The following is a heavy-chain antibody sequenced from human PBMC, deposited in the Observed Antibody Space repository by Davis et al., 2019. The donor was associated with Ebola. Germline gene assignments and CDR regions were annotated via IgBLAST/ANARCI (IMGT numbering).Heavy chain of an antibody. D-gene: IGHD2-21*02. J-gene: IGHJ2*01. V-gene: IGHV3-30*18. CDR1: GFTFSSYW. Sequence: PGGSLRLSCAASGFTFSSYWMHWVRQAPGKGLEWVAVISYDGSNKYYADSVKGRFTISRDNSKHTLYLQMDGLRAEDTAVYYCAKSGLPTWTTFYYFDLWGRGTLVTVSS. CDR3: AKSGLPTWTTFYYFDL. CDR2: ISYDGSNK.